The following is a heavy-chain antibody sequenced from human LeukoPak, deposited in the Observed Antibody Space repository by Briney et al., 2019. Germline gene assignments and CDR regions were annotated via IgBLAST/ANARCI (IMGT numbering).Heavy chain of an antibody. CDR1: GGCFSGYY. CDR2: INHSGST. CDR3: ARNMVRGRYFQH. V-gene: IGHV4-34*01. D-gene: IGHD3-10*01. Sequence: SETLSLTCAVYGGCFSGYYWSWIRQPPGKGLEWIGEINHSGSTNYNPSLKSRVTISVDTSKNQFSLKLSSVTAADTAVYYCARNMVRGRYFQHWGQGTLVTVSS. J-gene: IGHJ1*01.